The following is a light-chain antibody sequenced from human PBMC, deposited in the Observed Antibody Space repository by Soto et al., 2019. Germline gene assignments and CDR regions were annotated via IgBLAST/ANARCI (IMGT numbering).Light chain of an antibody. J-gene: IGLJ1*01. CDR1: SSDVGGYNY. CDR2: DVS. CDR3: CSYAGSYTFYV. V-gene: IGLV2-11*01. Sequence: QSVLTQPRSVSGSPGQSVTISCTGTSSDVGGYNYVSWYQQHPGKAPIVMIYDVSKRPSGVPDRFSGSKSGNTASLTISGLQAEDEADYYCCSYAGSYTFYVFGTGTKLTVL.